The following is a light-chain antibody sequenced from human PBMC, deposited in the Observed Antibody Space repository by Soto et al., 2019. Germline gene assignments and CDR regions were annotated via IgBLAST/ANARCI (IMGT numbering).Light chain of an antibody. CDR3: QQYNDWPT. CDR1: QSVSSN. Sequence: EIVMTQSPATLSVSPGERATLSCRASQSVSSNLAWYQQKPGQAPRLLIYGASSRATGIPARFRGSGSGTEFTLTISSLQPEEGAVDYGQQYNDWPTFGQGTTLEI. J-gene: IGKJ2*01. V-gene: IGKV3-15*01. CDR2: GAS.